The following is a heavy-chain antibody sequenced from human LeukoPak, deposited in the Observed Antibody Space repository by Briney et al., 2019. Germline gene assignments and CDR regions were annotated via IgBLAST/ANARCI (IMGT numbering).Heavy chain of an antibody. D-gene: IGHD6-19*01. CDR1: GGSFSGYY. CDR2: INHSGST. J-gene: IGHJ4*02. Sequence: SSETLSLTCAVYGGSFSGYYWSWIRQPPGKGLEWIGEINHSGSTNYNPSLKSRVTISVDTSKNQFSLKLSSVTAADTAVYYCARGGWGQSYWGQGTLVTVSS. V-gene: IGHV4-34*01. CDR3: ARGGWGQSY.